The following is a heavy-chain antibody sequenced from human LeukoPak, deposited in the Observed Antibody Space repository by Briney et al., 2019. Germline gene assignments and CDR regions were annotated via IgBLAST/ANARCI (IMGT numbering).Heavy chain of an antibody. CDR2: IYPGDSDT. D-gene: IGHD3-22*01. V-gene: IGHV5-51*01. CDR1: GYIYTSYW. J-gene: IGHJ4*02. CDR3: ARVGYYDSSGSLGY. Sequence: GEALKISCKASGYIYTSYWIGWVRQIPGKGLEWMGIIYPGDSDTRYSPSFQGQVTISADKSISTAYLQWSSLKASDTAMYYCARVGYYDSSGSLGYWGQGTLVTVSS.